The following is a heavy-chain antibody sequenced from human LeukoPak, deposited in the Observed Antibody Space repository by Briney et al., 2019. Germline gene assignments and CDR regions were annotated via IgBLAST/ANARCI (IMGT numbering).Heavy chain of an antibody. CDR1: GFTFDDYG. D-gene: IGHD1-20*01. V-gene: IGHV3-30*18. CDR3: AKDVKYNWNYIDY. CDR2: ISYDGSSK. Sequence: GGSLRLSCAASGFTFDDYGMHWVRQAPGKGLEWVAVISYDGSSKYYADSVKGRFTISRDNSKNTLYLQMNSLRAEDTALYYCAKDVKYNWNYIDYWGQGALVTVSS. J-gene: IGHJ4*02.